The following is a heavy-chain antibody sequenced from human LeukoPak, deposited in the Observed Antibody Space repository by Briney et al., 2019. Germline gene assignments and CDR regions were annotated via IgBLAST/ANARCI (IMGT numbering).Heavy chain of an antibody. CDR3: AKDGVGRWLQT. J-gene: IGHJ4*02. CDR1: GFTFSSYG. CDR2: MSYDGSNK. D-gene: IGHD5-24*01. V-gene: IGHV3-30*18. Sequence: GGSLRLSCAASGFTFSSYGMHWVRQAPGKGLEWVAVMSYDGSNKYYADSVKGRFTISRDNSKNTLYLQMNSLRAEDTAVYYCAKDGVGRWLQTWGQGTLVTVSS.